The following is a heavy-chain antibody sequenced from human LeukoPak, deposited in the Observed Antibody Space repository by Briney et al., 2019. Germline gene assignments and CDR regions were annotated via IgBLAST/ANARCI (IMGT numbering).Heavy chain of an antibody. Sequence: GGSLRLSCAASGFTVSSNYMSWVRQAPGKGLEWVSVIYSGGSTYYADSVKGRFTISRDNSKNTLYLQMNSLRAEDTAVYYCARVPPQRSSSWPHFDYWGQGTLVTVSS. D-gene: IGHD6-13*01. CDR2: IYSGGST. CDR1: GFTVSSNY. J-gene: IGHJ4*02. V-gene: IGHV3-53*01. CDR3: ARVPPQRSSSWPHFDY.